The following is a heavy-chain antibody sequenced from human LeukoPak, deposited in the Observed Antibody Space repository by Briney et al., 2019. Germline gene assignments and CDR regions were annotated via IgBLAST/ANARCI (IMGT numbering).Heavy chain of an antibody. Sequence: SETLSLTCAVYGGSFSGYYWSWIRQHPGKGLEWIGYIYYSGSTYYNPSLKSRVTISVDTSKNQFSLKLSSVTAADTAVYYCANAVDTAMVTWGQGTLVTVSS. J-gene: IGHJ5*02. CDR1: GGSFSGYY. V-gene: IGHV4-31*11. CDR2: IYYSGST. CDR3: ANAVDTAMVT. D-gene: IGHD5-18*01.